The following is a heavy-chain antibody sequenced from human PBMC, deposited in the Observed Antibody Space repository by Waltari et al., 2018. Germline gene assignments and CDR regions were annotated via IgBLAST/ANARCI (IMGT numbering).Heavy chain of an antibody. CDR3: ARDRYNYYDSSGHGGGDAFDI. D-gene: IGHD3-22*01. V-gene: IGHV4-31*03. Sequence: QVQLQESGPGLVKPSQTLSLTCTVSGGSISSGGYYWSWIRQHPGKGLEWIGYIYYSGSTYYNPPLKSRVTIAVDTSKNQFSLKLSSVTAADTAVYYCARDRYNYYDSSGHGGGDAFDIWGQGTMVTVSS. J-gene: IGHJ3*02. CDR1: GGSISSGGYY. CDR2: IYYSGST.